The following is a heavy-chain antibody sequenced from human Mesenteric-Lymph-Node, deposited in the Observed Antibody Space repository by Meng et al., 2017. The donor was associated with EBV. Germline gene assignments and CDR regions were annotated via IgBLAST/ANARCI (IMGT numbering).Heavy chain of an antibody. J-gene: IGHJ4*02. Sequence: VQRQESGPGLVKPSPTLSLTCAVSGGSISSGGYYWSWIRQPPGKGLEWIGYIYYSGSTYYNPSLKSRVTISVDTSKNQFSLKLSSVTAADTAVYYCARGLEVATMSYWGQGTLVTVSS. CDR2: IYYSGST. CDR3: ARGLEVATMSY. CDR1: GGSISSGGYY. D-gene: IGHD5-12*01. V-gene: IGHV4-30-4*01.